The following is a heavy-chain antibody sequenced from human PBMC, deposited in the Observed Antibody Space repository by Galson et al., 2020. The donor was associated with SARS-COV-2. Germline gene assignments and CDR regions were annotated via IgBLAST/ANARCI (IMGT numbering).Heavy chain of an antibody. Sequence: SETLSLTCTVSGGSISSSSYYWGWIRQPPGKGLEWIGSIYYSGSTYYNPSLKSRVTISVDTSKNQFSLKLSSVTAADTAVYYCARVPRGSWPFDYWGQGTLVTVSS. CDR3: ARVPRGSWPFDY. V-gene: IGHV4-39*07. CDR2: IYYSGST. J-gene: IGHJ4*02. CDR1: GGSISSSSYY. D-gene: IGHD6-13*01.